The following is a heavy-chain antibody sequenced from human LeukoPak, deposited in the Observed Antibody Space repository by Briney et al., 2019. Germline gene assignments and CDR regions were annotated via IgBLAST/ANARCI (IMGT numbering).Heavy chain of an antibody. Sequence: GASVKVSCKVSGYTLTELSMHWVRQAPGKGLEWMGGFDPEDGETIYAQKFQGRVTMTEDTSTDTAYMELSSLRSGDTAVYYCATSWSWDGYNPFDYWGQGTLVTVSS. CDR3: ATSWSWDGYNPFDY. D-gene: IGHD5-24*01. CDR1: GYTLTELS. CDR2: FDPEDGET. J-gene: IGHJ4*02. V-gene: IGHV1-24*01.